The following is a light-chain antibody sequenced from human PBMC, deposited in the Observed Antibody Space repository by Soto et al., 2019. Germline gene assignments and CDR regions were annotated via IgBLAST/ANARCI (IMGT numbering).Light chain of an antibody. V-gene: IGKV3-20*01. CDR3: QQYGSSRWR. CDR1: QSVSSSY. CDR2: GAS. Sequence: EIVSTQSPGPLSLSPGERATRSCMASQSVSSSYLAWYKQKPGQAPRLLIYGASSRATGIPDRFSGSGSGTDFILTISRLEPEDFAVYYCQQYGSSRWRCRRGTKVVSK. J-gene: IGKJ1*01.